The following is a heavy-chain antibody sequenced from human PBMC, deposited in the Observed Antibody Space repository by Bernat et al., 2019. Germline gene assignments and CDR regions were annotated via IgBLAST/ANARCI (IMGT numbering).Heavy chain of an antibody. CDR3: AKAYSSSWYACPSYYYYYMDV. D-gene: IGHD6-13*01. J-gene: IGHJ6*03. V-gene: IGHV3-48*02. Sequence: EVQLVESGGGLVQPGGSLRLSCAASGFTFSSYSMNWVRQAPGKGLEWVSYISSSSSTIYYADYVKGRFTISRDNAKNSLYLQMNSLRDEDTAVYYCAKAYSSSWYACPSYYYYYMDVWGKGTTVTVSS. CDR1: GFTFSSYS. CDR2: ISSSSSTI.